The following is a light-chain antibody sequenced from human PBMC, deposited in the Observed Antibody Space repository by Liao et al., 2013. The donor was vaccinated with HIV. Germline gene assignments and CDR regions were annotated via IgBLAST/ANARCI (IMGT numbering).Light chain of an antibody. CDR1: KLGDEY. V-gene: IGLV3-1*01. Sequence: SYELTQPPSVSVSPGQTASITCSGDKLGDEYASWYQQKPGQSPVLVIYQDNKRLSKIPERFSGSNSGNTATLTISRVEAGDEADYYCQVWDSPSDHRVFGGGTKLTVV. CDR3: QVWDSPSDHRV. CDR2: QDN. J-gene: IGLJ3*02.